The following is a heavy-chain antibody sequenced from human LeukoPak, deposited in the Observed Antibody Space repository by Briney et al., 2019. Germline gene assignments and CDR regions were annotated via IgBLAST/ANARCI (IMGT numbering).Heavy chain of an antibody. V-gene: IGHV4-59*01. CDR2: IYYSGST. J-gene: IGHJ4*02. D-gene: IGHD3-10*01. CDR1: GGSISSYY. CDR3: ARVRGVITPHFDY. Sequence: PSETLSLTCTVSGGSISSYYWSWIRQPPGKGLEWIGYIYYSGSTNYKPSLKIRVTISVDTSKNQFSLKLSSVTAADTAVYYCARVRGVITPHFDYWGQGTLVTVSS.